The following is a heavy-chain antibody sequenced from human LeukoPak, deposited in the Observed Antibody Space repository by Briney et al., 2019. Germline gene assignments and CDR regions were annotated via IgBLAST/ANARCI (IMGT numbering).Heavy chain of an antibody. V-gene: IGHV3-48*04. J-gene: IGHJ4*02. CDR3: ARDIRQLVDY. CDR1: GFVFGGYT. CDR2: ISASGGNT. D-gene: IGHD6-6*01. Sequence: TGGSLRLSCTGSGFVFGGYTMNWVRQAPGKGLEWLSYISASGGNTFYADSVKGRFTISRDNAKNSLYLQMNSLRAEDTAVYYCARDIRQLVDYWGQGTLVTVSS.